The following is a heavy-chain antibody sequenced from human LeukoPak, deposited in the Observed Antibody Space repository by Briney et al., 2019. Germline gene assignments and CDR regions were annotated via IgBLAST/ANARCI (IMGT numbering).Heavy chain of an antibody. J-gene: IGHJ3*01. CDR3: ARWGIAFDL. V-gene: IGHV3-33*01. CDR1: GFTFSRYG. CDR2: IRYDGNDH. D-gene: IGHD6-13*01. Sequence: GGFLRLSCAGSGFTFSRYGMHWVRQAPGKGLEWVALIRYDGNDHWYGDSAKGRFTISRDNSKDTVYLQMDSLRDEDTAVYYCARWGIAFDLWGQGTMVTVSS.